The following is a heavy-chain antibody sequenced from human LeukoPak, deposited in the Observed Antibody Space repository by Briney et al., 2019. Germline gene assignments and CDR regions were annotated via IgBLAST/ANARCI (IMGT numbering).Heavy chain of an antibody. V-gene: IGHV1-18*01. CDR3: ARDNSGSYYADAFDI. CDR1: GYTFTSYG. CDR2: ISAYNGNT. Sequence: ASVKVSCKASGYTFTSYGISWVGQAPGQGLEWMGWISAYNGNTNYAQKLQGRVTMTTDTSTSTAYMELRSLRSDDTAVYYYARDNSGSYYADAFDIWGQGTMVTVSS. D-gene: IGHD1-26*01. J-gene: IGHJ3*02.